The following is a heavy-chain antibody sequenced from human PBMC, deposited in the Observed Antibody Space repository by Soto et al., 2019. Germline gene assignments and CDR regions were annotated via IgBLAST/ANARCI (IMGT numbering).Heavy chain of an antibody. CDR3: ARDPTIAARPSHYYYYGMDV. V-gene: IGHV3-30-3*01. Sequence: GGSLRLSCAASGFTFSSYAMHWVRQAPGKGLEWVAVISYDGSNKYYADSVKGRFTISRDNSKNTLYLQMNSLRAEDTAVYYCARDPTIAARPSHYYYYGMDVWGQGTTVT. CDR2: ISYDGSNK. CDR1: GFTFSSYA. J-gene: IGHJ6*02. D-gene: IGHD6-6*01.